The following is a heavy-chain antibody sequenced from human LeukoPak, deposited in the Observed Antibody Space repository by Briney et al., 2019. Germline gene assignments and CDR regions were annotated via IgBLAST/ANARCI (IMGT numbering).Heavy chain of an antibody. D-gene: IGHD5-18*01. CDR1: GFTFSSYG. CDR3: AKDGDSYGPGDY. Sequence: GRSLRLSCAASGFTFSSYGMHWVRQAPGKGLEWVAVISCDGSNKYYADSVKGRFTISRDNSKNTLYLQMNSLRAEDTAVYYCAKDGDSYGPGDYWGQGTLVTVSS. J-gene: IGHJ4*02. V-gene: IGHV3-30*18. CDR2: ISCDGSNK.